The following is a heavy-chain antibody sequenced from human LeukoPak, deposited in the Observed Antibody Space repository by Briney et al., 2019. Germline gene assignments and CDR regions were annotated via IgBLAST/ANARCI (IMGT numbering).Heavy chain of an antibody. Sequence: GGSLRLSCAASGFTFGAYTMDWVRQAPGKGLEWVSCIFSRSESIFYADSVKGRFTISRDNAKNSLYLQMDSLRAEDTAVYYCARDFLHSSTSRPFDYWGQGTLVTVSS. CDR3: ARDFLHSSTSRPFDY. CDR1: GFTFGAYT. V-gene: IGHV3-21*01. D-gene: IGHD2-2*01. J-gene: IGHJ4*02. CDR2: IFSRSESI.